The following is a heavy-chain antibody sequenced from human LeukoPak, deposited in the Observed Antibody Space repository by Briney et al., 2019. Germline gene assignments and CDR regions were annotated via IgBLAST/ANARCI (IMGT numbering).Heavy chain of an antibody. D-gene: IGHD6-19*01. V-gene: IGHV1-2*04. Sequence: ASVKVSCKASGYTFTGYYMHWVRQAPGQGLEWMGWINPNSGGTNYAQKFQGWVTMTRDTSISTAYMELSRLRSDDTAVYYCARVNSSGWFDWFDPWGQGTLVTVSS. CDR3: ARVNSSGWFDWFDP. J-gene: IGHJ5*02. CDR1: GYTFTGYY. CDR2: INPNSGGT.